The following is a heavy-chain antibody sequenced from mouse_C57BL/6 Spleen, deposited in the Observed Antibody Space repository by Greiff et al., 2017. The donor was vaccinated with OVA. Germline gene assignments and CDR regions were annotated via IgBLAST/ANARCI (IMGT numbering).Heavy chain of an antibody. J-gene: IGHJ1*03. Sequence: QVQLQQSGAELVRPGASVTLSCKASGYTFTDYEMHWVKQTPVHGLEWIGAIDPETGGTAYNQKFKGKAILTADKSSSTAYMELRSLTSEDSAVDYCTRSLTGTDWYFDVWGTGTTVTVSS. CDR2: IDPETGGT. D-gene: IGHD4-1*01. V-gene: IGHV1-15*01. CDR3: TRSLTGTDWYFDV. CDR1: GYTFTDYE.